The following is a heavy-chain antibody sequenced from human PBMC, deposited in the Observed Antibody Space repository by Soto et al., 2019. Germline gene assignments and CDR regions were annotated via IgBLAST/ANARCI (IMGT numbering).Heavy chain of an antibody. J-gene: IGHJ6*02. Sequence: PGGSLRFSCAASGFTFSSYSMNWVRQAPGKGLEWVSSISSSSSYIYYADSVKGRFTISRDNAKNSLYLQMNSLRAEDTAVYYCARDPYYDFWSGYYNPYYYGMDVWGQGTTVTVSS. V-gene: IGHV3-21*01. CDR1: GFTFSSYS. CDR2: ISSSSSYI. D-gene: IGHD3-3*01. CDR3: ARDPYYDFWSGYYNPYYYGMDV.